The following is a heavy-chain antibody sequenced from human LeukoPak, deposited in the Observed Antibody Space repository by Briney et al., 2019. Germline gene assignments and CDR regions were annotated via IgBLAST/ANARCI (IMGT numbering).Heavy chain of an antibody. V-gene: IGHV1-46*01. Sequence: ASVKVSCKASGYTFTSYYMHWVRQAPGQGLEWMGIINPSGGSTSYAQKFQGRVTMTRDTSTSTVYMELSSLRSEDTAVYYCARAMVRGVRSENSHYYYGMDVWGQGTTVTVSS. J-gene: IGHJ6*02. D-gene: IGHD3-10*01. CDR3: ARAMVRGVRSENSHYYYGMDV. CDR1: GYTFTSYY. CDR2: INPSGGST.